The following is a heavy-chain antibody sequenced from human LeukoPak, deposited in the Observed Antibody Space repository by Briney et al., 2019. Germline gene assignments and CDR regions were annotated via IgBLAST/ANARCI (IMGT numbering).Heavy chain of an antibody. J-gene: IGHJ4*02. V-gene: IGHV3-11*06. Sequence: PGGSLRLSCAASGFTFSDYYMSWIRQAPGKGLEWVSYISCNSYTNYADSVKGRFTISRDNAKNSLYLQMASLRAEDTAVYYCARMGIAAVGAYYFDYWGQGTLVAVSS. CDR2: ISCNSYT. CDR3: ARMGIAAVGAYYFDY. D-gene: IGHD6-13*01. CDR1: GFTFSDYY.